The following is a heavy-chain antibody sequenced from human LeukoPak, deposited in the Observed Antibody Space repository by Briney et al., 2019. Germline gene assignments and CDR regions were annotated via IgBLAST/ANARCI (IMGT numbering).Heavy chain of an antibody. CDR1: GFTFSSYA. J-gene: IGHJ4*02. Sequence: GGSLRLSCAASGFTFSSYAMHWVRQAPGKGLEWVAVISYDRSNKYYADSVKGRFTISRDNSKNTLYLQMNSLRAEDTAVYYCAREWFGESRVLDYWGQGTLVTVSS. CDR3: AREWFGESRVLDY. D-gene: IGHD3-10*01. CDR2: ISYDRSNK. V-gene: IGHV3-30-3*01.